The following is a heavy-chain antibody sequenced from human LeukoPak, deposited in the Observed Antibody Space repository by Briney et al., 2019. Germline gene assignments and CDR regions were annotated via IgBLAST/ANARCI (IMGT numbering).Heavy chain of an antibody. CDR1: GGTFSSYA. V-gene: IGHV1-69*05. Sequence: SVKVSCKASGGTFSSYAISWVRQAPGQGLEWMGGIIPIFGTANYAQKFQGGVTITTDESTSTAYMELSSLRSEDTAVYYCARAIYDYSNYTGYYYYMDVWGKGTTVTVSS. D-gene: IGHD4-11*01. CDR3: ARAIYDYSNYTGYYYYMDV. CDR2: IIPIFGTA. J-gene: IGHJ6*03.